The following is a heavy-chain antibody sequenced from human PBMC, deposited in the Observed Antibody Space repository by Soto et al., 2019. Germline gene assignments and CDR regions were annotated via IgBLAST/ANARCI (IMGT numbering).Heavy chain of an antibody. V-gene: IGHV1-2*02. CDR1: GYTFTGYY. CDR2: INPNSGGT. D-gene: IGHD6-19*01. CDR3: ARDTAVAAYYFDY. J-gene: IGHJ4*02. Sequence: ASVKVSCKASGYTFTGYYIHWVRQAPGQGLEWMGWINPNSGGTNYGQEFQGRVTMTRDTSISTAYMELSRLRSDDTAVYYCARDTAVAAYYFDYWGQGTLVTVSS.